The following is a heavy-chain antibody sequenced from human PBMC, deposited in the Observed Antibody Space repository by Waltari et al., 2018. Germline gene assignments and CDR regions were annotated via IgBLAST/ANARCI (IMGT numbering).Heavy chain of an antibody. CDR3: ARGTKIAAAGLVYYYYYGMDV. Sequence: QVQLVQSGAEVKKPGASVKVSCKASGYTFTSYGISWVRQAPGQGLEWMGWISAYNGNTNYAPKLQGRVTMTTDTSTSTAYMELRSLRSDDTAVYYCARGTKIAAAGLVYYYYYGMDVWGQGTTVTVSS. CDR1: GYTFTSYG. J-gene: IGHJ6*02. D-gene: IGHD6-13*01. V-gene: IGHV1-18*04. CDR2: ISAYNGNT.